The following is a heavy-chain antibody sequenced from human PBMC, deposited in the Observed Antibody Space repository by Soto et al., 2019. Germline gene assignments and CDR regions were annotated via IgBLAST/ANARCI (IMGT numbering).Heavy chain of an antibody. J-gene: IGHJ4*03. CDR2: INPNSGGT. CDR1: GYTFTVYH. Sequence: ASVKVSCKASGYTFTVYHMHWVRQAPGQGREWMGWINPNSGGTNYAQKFQGRVTMTRDTSISTAYMELSRLRSDDTAVYYCARSAGYSSSYHFDYWGQGTKVNAPQ. D-gene: IGHD6-13*01. CDR3: ARSAGYSSSYHFDY. V-gene: IGHV1-2*02.